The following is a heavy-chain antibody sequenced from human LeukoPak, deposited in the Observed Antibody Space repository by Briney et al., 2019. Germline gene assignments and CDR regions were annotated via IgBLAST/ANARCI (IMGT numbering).Heavy chain of an antibody. D-gene: IGHD3-10*01. CDR2: IIPILGIA. CDR3: ARGRYYGSGSKNWFDS. CDR1: GDTFSDYT. V-gene: IGHV1-69*02. Sequence: SVKVSCKTSGDTFSDYTVNWVRQGPGQGLEWVGRIIPILGIATYAQKFQDRVTITADRSTSTAYMELSSLRSEDTAVYYCARGRYYGSGSKNWFDSWGQGTPVTVSS. J-gene: IGHJ5*01.